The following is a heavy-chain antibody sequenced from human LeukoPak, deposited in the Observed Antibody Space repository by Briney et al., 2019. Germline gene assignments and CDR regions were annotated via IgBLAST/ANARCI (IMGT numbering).Heavy chain of an antibody. CDR2: INSDGSST. CDR1: GFTFSSYW. Sequence: GGSLRLSCAASGFTFSSYWMHWVRQAPGKGLVWVSRINSDGSSTSYADSVKGRFTISRDNAKNSLFLQMNSLRVEDTAVYYCATEGGYKFGYFSWGQGTLVTVSS. CDR3: ATEGGYKFGYFS. V-gene: IGHV3-74*01. D-gene: IGHD5-18*01. J-gene: IGHJ5*02.